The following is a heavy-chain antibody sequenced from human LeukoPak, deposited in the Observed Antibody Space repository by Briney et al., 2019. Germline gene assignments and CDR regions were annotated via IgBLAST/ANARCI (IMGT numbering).Heavy chain of an antibody. CDR1: GGSISSYY. V-gene: IGHV4-59*01. Sequence: PSETLSLTCTVSGGSISSYYWSWIRQPPGKGLEWIGYIYYSGSTNYNPSLKSRVTISVDTSKNQFSLKLSSVTAADTAVYYCAREKVVAAGVYFDYWGQGTPVTVSS. J-gene: IGHJ4*02. CDR3: AREKVVAAGVYFDY. D-gene: IGHD6-13*01. CDR2: IYYSGST.